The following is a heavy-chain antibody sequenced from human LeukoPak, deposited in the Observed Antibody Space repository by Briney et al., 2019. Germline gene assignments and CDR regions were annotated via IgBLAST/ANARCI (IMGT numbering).Heavy chain of an antibody. V-gene: IGHV3-7*01. Sequence: GGSLRLSCAASGFTFSSYWMSWVRQAPGKGLEWVANIKQDGSEKYYVDFVKGRFTISRDNAKNSLYLQMNSLRAENTAVYYCAREGVSAAAYTYAFDIWGQGTMVTVSS. J-gene: IGHJ3*02. CDR1: GFTFSSYW. D-gene: IGHD6-13*01. CDR3: AREGVSAAAYTYAFDI. CDR2: IKQDGSEK.